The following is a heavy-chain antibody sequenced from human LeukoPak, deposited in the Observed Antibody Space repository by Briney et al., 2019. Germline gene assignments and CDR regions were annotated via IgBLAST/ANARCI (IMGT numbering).Heavy chain of an antibody. CDR3: ARGFWSGYYPFDY. D-gene: IGHD3-3*01. CDR1: GGSFSGYY. Sequence: SETLSLTCAVYGGSFSGYYWSWIRQPPGKGLEWIGEINHSGSTNYNPSLKSRVTISVDTSKNQFSLKLSSVTAADTAVYYCARGFWSGYYPFDYWGRGTLVTVSS. CDR2: INHSGST. V-gene: IGHV4-34*01. J-gene: IGHJ4*02.